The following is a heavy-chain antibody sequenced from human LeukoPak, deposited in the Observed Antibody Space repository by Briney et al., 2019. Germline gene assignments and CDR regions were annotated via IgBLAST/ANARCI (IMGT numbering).Heavy chain of an antibody. CDR1: GGSFSGYY. D-gene: IGHD5-18*01. J-gene: IGHJ3*02. CDR2: INHSGST. CDR3: ARGPWIQLWFPYRAAFDI. Sequence: SETLSLTCAVYGGSFSGYYWSWIRQPPGKGLEWIGEINHSGSTNYNPSLKSRVTISVDTSKNQFSLKLSSVTAADTAVYYCARGPWIQLWFPYRAAFDIWGHGTMVTVSS. V-gene: IGHV4-34*01.